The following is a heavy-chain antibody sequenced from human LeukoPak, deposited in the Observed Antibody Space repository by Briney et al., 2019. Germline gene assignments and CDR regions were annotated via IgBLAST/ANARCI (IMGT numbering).Heavy chain of an antibody. CDR1: GDSITSTY. V-gene: IGHV4-59*08. Sequence: SETLSLTCTVSGDSITSTYWSWIRRPPGKGLEYLGYIYYNGDTNYNPSLRGRLSLSLDMSKNQFSLKLTSVTAADTAVYFCAKSARVPHFWGQGILVTASS. CDR2: IYYNGDT. CDR3: AKSARVPHF. J-gene: IGHJ4*02. D-gene: IGHD3-3*02.